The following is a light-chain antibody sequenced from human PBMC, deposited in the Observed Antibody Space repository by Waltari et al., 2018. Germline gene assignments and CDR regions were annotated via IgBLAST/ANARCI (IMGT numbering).Light chain of an antibody. CDR3: QQHGTLPAT. J-gene: IGKJ1*01. V-gene: IGKV3-20*01. CDR1: QSVCSSS. CDR2: RAS. Sequence: IALTQSPGTAPMSPGERFTLSCRASQSVCSSSLAWYQQKPGQAPRLVIYRASRRATGIPDRFSGSGSGTDFSLTINRLEPEDFAVYYCQQHGTLPATFGQGTKVEIK.